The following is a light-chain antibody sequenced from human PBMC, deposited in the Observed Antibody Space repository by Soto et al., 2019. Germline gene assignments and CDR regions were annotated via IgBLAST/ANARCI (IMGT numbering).Light chain of an antibody. CDR1: QSISNS. CDR3: QHRAT. CDR2: AAS. V-gene: IGKV1-39*01. Sequence: IQMTQSPSSLSASVGDRVTITCRASQSISNSLNWYQQKSGKAPKLLIYAASNLQSGVPSRFSGSGSGTDFTRTISSLQPEDFATYYCQHRATFGGGTKVEIK. J-gene: IGKJ4*01.